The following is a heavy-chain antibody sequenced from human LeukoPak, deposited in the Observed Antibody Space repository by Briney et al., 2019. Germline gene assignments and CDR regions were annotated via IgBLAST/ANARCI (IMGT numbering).Heavy chain of an antibody. Sequence: SETLSLTCAVYGGSFSGYYWSWIRQPPGKGLEWIGEINHSGSTNYNPSLKSRVIISVDTSKNQFSLKLSSVTAADTAVYYRARSTVTTGTQRNNFDYWGQGTLVTVSS. V-gene: IGHV4-34*01. D-gene: IGHD4-17*01. CDR1: GGSFSGYY. J-gene: IGHJ4*02. CDR2: INHSGST. CDR3: ARSTVTTGTQRNNFDY.